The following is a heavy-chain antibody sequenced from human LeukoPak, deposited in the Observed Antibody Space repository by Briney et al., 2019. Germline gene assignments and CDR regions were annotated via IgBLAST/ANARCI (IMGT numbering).Heavy chain of an antibody. V-gene: IGHV4-39*07. CDR1: GGSISSSSYY. J-gene: IGHJ4*02. CDR2: IYYSGST. CDR3: ARDEGRLARWLRYFDY. Sequence: SETLSLTCTVSGGSISSSSYYWGWIRQPPGKGLEWIGSIYYSGSTYYNPSLKSRVTISVDTSKNQFSLKLSSVTAADTAVYYCARDEGRLARWLRYFDYWGQGTLVTVSS. D-gene: IGHD5-24*01.